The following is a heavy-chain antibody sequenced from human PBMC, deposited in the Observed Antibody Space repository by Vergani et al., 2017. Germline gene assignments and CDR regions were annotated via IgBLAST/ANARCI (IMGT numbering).Heavy chain of an antibody. D-gene: IGHD2-2*01. Sequence: EVQLLESGGNLVQPGGSLRLSCAASGFTFTNFAMTWVRQAPGEGLEWVSGISGSGGFTYYADSVKGRFTISRDNSKNTMFLQMNNLRAEDTAVYYCAKDRPVPAANFYFDYWGQGTLVTVSS. CDR1: GFTFTNFA. CDR2: ISGSGGFT. CDR3: AKDRPVPAANFYFDY. J-gene: IGHJ4*02. V-gene: IGHV3-23*01.